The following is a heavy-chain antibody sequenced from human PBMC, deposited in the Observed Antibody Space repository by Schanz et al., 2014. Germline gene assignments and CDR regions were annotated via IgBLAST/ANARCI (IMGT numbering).Heavy chain of an antibody. V-gene: IGHV3-48*01. CDR3: ARDRRNADLDY. Sequence: VQLVDSGGGLVKPGGSLRLSCSASGFTFSIYAMHWVRQAPGKGLEWISYITYNGGTIYYADSVKGRFTISRDNAKNSLYLEMNSLRAEDTALYYCARDRRNADLDYWGQGTLVTVSS. J-gene: IGHJ4*02. CDR1: GFTFSIYA. D-gene: IGHD1-1*01. CDR2: ITYNGGTI.